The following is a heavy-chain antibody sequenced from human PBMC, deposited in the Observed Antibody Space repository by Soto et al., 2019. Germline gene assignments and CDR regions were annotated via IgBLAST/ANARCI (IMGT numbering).Heavy chain of an antibody. J-gene: IGHJ4*02. CDR3: ARRWGDYFDY. CDR1: GGFISSYY. D-gene: IGHD3-16*01. V-gene: IGHV4-59*08. Sequence: SETLSLTCTVSGGFISSYYWSWIRQPPGKGLEWIGYIYYSGSTNYNPSLKSRVTISVDTSKNQFSLKLSLKLSSVTAADTAVYYCARRWGDYFDYWGQGNLVTVSS. CDR2: IYYSGST.